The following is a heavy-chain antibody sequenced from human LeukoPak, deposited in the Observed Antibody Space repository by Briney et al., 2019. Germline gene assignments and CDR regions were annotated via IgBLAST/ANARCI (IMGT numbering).Heavy chain of an antibody. CDR2: ITGSGGST. CDR3: ARDPRRGLVLDY. V-gene: IGHV3-23*01. CDR1: GFTFSNYG. J-gene: IGHJ4*02. D-gene: IGHD6-19*01. Sequence: GGSLRLSCAASGFTFSNYGLSWVRQAPGKGLEWVSGITGSGGSTYYADSVKGRFTISRDNSKNTLYLQMNSLRAEDTAVYYCARDPRRGLVLDYWGQGTLVTVSS.